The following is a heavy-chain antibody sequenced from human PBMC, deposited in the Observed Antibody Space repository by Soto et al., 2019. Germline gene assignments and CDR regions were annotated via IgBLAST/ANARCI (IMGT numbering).Heavy chain of an antibody. CDR1: GDSGTSGHY. CDR2: LYHNART. CDR3: VRRGAMAPEFYFDY. J-gene: IGHJ4*02. Sequence: SETLSLTCTVSGDSGTSGHYWGWIRQSPGQGLEWIASLYHNARTYSNPSLKSRVTISVDTSKNQISLSLTSVTAADSAVYYCVRRGAMAPEFYFDYWGRGRLVTVSS. D-gene: IGHD3-10*01. V-gene: IGHV4-38-2*02.